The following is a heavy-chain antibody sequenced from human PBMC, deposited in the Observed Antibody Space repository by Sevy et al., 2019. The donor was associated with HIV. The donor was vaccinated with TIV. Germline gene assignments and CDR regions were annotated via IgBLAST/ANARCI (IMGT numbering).Heavy chain of an antibody. CDR3: AKHRDTLAAAAYLDH. Sequence: GGSLRLSCAATGFTFSQYGMEWVRQAPGKGLEWVAFIRYDGSTKYYADSVKGRFTISRDNSKNMLYLQMNSLRPEDTAIYSCAKHRDTLAAAAYLDHWGQGTLVTVSS. D-gene: IGHD6-13*01. V-gene: IGHV3-30*02. CDR1: GFTFSQYG. J-gene: IGHJ4*02. CDR2: IRYDGSTK.